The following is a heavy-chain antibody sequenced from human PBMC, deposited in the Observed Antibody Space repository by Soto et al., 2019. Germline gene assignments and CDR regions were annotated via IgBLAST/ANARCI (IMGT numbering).Heavy chain of an antibody. CDR3: ARDFPPPHDDFSAPPEEDDN. D-gene: IGHD3-3*01. CDR2: ISSSSSYI. J-gene: IGHJ4*02. CDR1: GFTFSSYS. Sequence: GGSLRLSCAASGFTFSSYSMNWVRQAPGKGLEWVSSISSSSSYIYYADSVKGRFTISRDNAKNSLYLQMNSLRAEDTAVYYCARDFPPPHDDFSAPPEEDDNWGQGPLVTVPS. V-gene: IGHV3-21*01.